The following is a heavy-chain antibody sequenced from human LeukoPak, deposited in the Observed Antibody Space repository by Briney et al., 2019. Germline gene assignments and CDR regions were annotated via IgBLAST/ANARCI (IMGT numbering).Heavy chain of an antibody. D-gene: IGHD3-22*01. CDR1: GFTFSDHY. CDR2: TRNKANSYTT. V-gene: IGHV3-72*01. Sequence: PGGSLRLSCAASGFTFSDHYMDWVRQAPGKGPEWVGRTRNKANSYTTEYAASVKGRFTISRDDSKNSLYLQMNSLKTEDTAVYYCAREFYDSSGYTLDYWGQGTLVTVSS. J-gene: IGHJ4*02. CDR3: AREFYDSSGYTLDY.